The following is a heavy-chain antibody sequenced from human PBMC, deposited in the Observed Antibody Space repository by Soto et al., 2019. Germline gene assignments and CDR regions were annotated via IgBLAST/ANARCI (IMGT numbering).Heavy chain of an antibody. D-gene: IGHD2-15*01. Sequence: SETLSLTCTVSGGSMYRSGYYWGWIRQPPGRGLEWIGNIDYNGVTYSNPSLKSRVTISRDTSKNQFSLKLTSVTAADTALYYCGKVLVGATRHTDSDSWGPGTLVTVS. CDR3: GKVLVGATRHTDSDS. CDR1: GGSMYRSGYY. J-gene: IGHJ4*02. V-gene: IGHV4-39*01. CDR2: IDYNGVT.